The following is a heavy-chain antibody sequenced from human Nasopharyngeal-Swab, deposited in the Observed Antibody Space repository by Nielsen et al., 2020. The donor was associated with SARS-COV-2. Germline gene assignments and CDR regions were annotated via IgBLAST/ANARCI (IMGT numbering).Heavy chain of an antibody. Sequence: GGSLRLSCAASGFTFSSYSMNWVRQAPGKGLDWVSSISSSSSYIYYADSVKGRFTISRDNAKNSLYLQMNSLRAEDTALYYCAREEAYDGGNDYSYYYYGMDVWGQGTTVTVSS. D-gene: IGHD2-21*02. CDR2: ISSSSSYI. J-gene: IGHJ6*02. V-gene: IGHV3-21*04. CDR1: GFTFSSYS. CDR3: AREEAYDGGNDYSYYYYGMDV.